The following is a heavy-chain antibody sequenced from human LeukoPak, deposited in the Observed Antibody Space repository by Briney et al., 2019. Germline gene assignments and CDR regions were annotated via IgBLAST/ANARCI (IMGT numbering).Heavy chain of an antibody. D-gene: IGHD3-9*01. CDR2: ISGSGGST. Sequence: GGPLRLSCAASGFAFSSYAMSWVRQAPGKGLEWVSTISGSGGSTYYADSVRGRFTIPRDNSKNRLYLQMNSLRAEDTAVYYCAKDFEGSYGYWGLGTLVTVSS. CDR1: GFAFSSYA. J-gene: IGHJ4*02. CDR3: AKDFEGSYGY. V-gene: IGHV3-23*01.